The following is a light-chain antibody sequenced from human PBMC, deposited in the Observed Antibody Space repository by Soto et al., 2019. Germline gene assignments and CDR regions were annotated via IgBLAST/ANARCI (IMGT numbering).Light chain of an antibody. CDR3: CSYAGSSTL. Sequence: QSALTQPASVSGSPGQSITISCTETSSDVGSYNLVSWYQQHPGKAPKLMIYEGSKRPSGVSNRFSGSKSGNTASLTISGLQAEDEADYYCCSYAGSSTLFGNGTKVTVL. J-gene: IGLJ1*01. CDR2: EGS. CDR1: SSDVGSYNL. V-gene: IGLV2-23*01.